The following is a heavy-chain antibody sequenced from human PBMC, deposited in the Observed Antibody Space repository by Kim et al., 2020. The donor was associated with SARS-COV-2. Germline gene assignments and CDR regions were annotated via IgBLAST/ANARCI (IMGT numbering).Heavy chain of an antibody. V-gene: IGHV1-2*02. D-gene: IGHD3-10*01. CDR3: GRDNRDSGILRGKS. Sequence: ASVKVSCKTSGYTFTACTIHWMRQAPGQGLEWMGWINPSSGDTQYGQRFQGRITLTRDTSINTAFMEVSRLTFDDTAVYFCGRDNRDSGILRGKSWGQGTQVTVSS. CDR2: INPSSGDT. CDR1: GYTFTACT. J-gene: IGHJ4*02.